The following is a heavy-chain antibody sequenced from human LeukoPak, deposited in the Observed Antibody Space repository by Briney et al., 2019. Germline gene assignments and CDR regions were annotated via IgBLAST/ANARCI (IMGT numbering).Heavy chain of an antibody. J-gene: IGHJ4*02. CDR1: GGSFSGYY. CDR3: ARYYYYGLLDY. CDR2: INHSGST. Sequence: SETLSLTCAVYGGSFSGYYWSWIRQPPGKGLEWIGEINHSGSTNYNPSLKSRVTISVDTSKSQFSLKLCSVTAADTAVYYCARYYYYGLLDYWGQGTLVTVSS. D-gene: IGHD3-10*01. V-gene: IGHV4-34*01.